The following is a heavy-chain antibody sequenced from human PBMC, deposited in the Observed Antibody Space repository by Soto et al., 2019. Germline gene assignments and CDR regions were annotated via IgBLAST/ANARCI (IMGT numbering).Heavy chain of an antibody. D-gene: IGHD5-18*01. V-gene: IGHV1-46*01. J-gene: IGHJ4*02. CDR1: GYTFTHYY. CDR3: ATSVNSAMAFDY. CDR2: INPNGGIT. Sequence: QVKLMQSGAEVKKPGASVRVSCKASGYTFTHYYIHWVRQAPGQGLEWMGIINPNGGITTYAQKFRAGFTMPRDTSTSTVYLELSSLRSEDSAVYYCATSVNSAMAFDYWGQGTLVAVSS.